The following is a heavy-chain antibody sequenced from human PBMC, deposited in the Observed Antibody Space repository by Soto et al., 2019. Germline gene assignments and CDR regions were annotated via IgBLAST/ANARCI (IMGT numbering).Heavy chain of an antibody. Sequence: EVLLLESRGGLVQPGGSLRLSCSASGFTFNTFAMTWLRQAPGKGLEWVSALSGSGSLSYYAYSVKGRFTISRDNSKNTMYLQMNNLRVDEAAVYFCARDGGGALDSWGQGTLVTVSS. D-gene: IGHD3-16*01. J-gene: IGHJ4*02. V-gene: IGHV3-23*01. CDR1: GFTFNTFA. CDR2: LSGSGSLS. CDR3: ARDGGGALDS.